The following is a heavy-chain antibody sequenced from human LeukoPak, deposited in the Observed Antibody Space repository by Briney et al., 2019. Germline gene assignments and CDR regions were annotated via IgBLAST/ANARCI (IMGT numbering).Heavy chain of an antibody. CDR1: GFTFSSYG. Sequence: PGGSLRLSCAASGFTFSSYGMHWVRQAPGKGLEWVAFIRYDGSNKYYADSVKGLFTISRDNSKNTLYLQMNSLRAEDTAVYYCVGYYDFWSVNYYYMDVWGKGTTVTVSS. CDR3: VGYYDFWSVNYYYMDV. J-gene: IGHJ6*03. V-gene: IGHV3-30*02. CDR2: IRYDGSNK. D-gene: IGHD3-3*01.